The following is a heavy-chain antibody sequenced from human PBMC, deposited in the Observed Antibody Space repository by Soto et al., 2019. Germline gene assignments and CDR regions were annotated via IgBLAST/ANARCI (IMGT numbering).Heavy chain of an antibody. D-gene: IGHD1-1*01. J-gene: IGHJ6*02. CDR3: ARNGTLTGYSYGMDV. CDR2: IIPIFDTA. V-gene: IGHV1-69*01. CDR1: GGTFSSYT. Sequence: QVQLVQSGAEVKKPGSSVKVSCKASGGTFSSYTINWVRQAPGQGPEWMGGIIPIFDTANYAQKFRGRVTITAHESTSTPYMEVRSLRPEDTAVYYCARNGTLTGYSYGMDVWVQGTRVTASS.